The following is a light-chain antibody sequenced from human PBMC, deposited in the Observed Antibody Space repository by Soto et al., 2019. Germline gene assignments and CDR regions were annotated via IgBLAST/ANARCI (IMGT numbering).Light chain of an antibody. J-gene: IGLJ3*02. CDR1: SSDIGGFNY. CDR3: SSYTISSTL. Sequence: QSALTQPASVSGSPGQSITISCTGTSSDIGGFNYVSWYQQHPGKAPKLVIYEVSNRPSGVSNRFSASKSGNTASLTISGLQAEDEADYYCSSYTISSTLFGGGTKVTVL. CDR2: EVS. V-gene: IGLV2-14*01.